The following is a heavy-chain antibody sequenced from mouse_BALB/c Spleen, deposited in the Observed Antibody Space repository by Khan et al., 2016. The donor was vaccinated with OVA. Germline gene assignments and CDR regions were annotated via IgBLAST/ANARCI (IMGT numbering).Heavy chain of an antibody. CDR1: GYTFTDYA. CDR3: ARGSGNSRFAY. V-gene: IGHV1S137*01. CDR2: ISTYYGDA. Sequence: QMQLKQSGAELVRPGVSVKISCKGSGYTFTDYAMHWVKQSHAKSLEWIGVISTYYGDADYNQKFKGKATMTVDKSSSTAYMELARLTSEDSAIYYCARGSGNSRFAYWGQGTLVTVSA. D-gene: IGHD1-3*01. J-gene: IGHJ3*01.